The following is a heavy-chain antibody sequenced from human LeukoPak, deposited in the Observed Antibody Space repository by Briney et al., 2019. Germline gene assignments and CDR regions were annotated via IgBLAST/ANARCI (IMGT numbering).Heavy chain of an antibody. J-gene: IGHJ4*02. CDR1: GFTFSDYG. Sequence: GGSLRLSCAASGFTFSDYGMDWVRQAPGKGLEWVSYISSSGSTIYYADSVKGRFTISRDNAKNSLYLQMNSLRAEDTAVYYCARVRDIASDYWGQGTLVTVSS. CDR3: ARVRDIASDY. CDR2: ISSSGSTI. D-gene: IGHD2-15*01. V-gene: IGHV3-48*03.